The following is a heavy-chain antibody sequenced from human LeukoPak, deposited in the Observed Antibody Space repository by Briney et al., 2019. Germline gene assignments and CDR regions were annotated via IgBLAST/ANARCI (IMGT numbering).Heavy chain of an antibody. D-gene: IGHD3-10*01. CDR3: ARHGRFLVRGVSDRFDP. CDR1: GGSISSSSYY. V-gene: IGHV4-39*01. CDR2: IHYSGST. Sequence: SETLSLTCTVSGGSISSSSYYWGWIRQPPGKGLEWIGSIHYSGSTYYNPSLKSRVTISVDTSKNQFSLKLSSVTAADTAVYYCARHGRFLVRGVSDRFDPWGRGTLVTVSS. J-gene: IGHJ5*02.